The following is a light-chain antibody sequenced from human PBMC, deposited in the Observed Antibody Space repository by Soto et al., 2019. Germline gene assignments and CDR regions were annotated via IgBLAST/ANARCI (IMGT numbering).Light chain of an antibody. CDR1: QGLVHSDGTTY. CDR2: TVS. V-gene: IGKV2-30*02. J-gene: IGKJ1*01. Sequence: DVVMTQSPLSLSVTLGQPASISCRSSQGLVHSDGTTYLNWFHQRPGQSPRRLIYTVSNRDSGVPARFGGSGSGTDFTLKISRVEAEDVGIYYCMQGTLWPWTFGQGTKVEI. CDR3: MQGTLWPWT.